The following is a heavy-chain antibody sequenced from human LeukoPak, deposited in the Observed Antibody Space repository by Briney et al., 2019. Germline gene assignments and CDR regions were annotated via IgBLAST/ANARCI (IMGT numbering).Heavy chain of an antibody. V-gene: IGHV3-7*01. J-gene: IGHJ4*02. Sequence: GGSLRLSCAASGFTFSSYWMSWVRQAPGKGLEWVANIKQDGSEKYYVDSVKGRFTISRDNAKNSLYLQMNSLRAEDTAVYYCARVAAARKIYFDYWGQGTLVTVSS. CDR2: IKQDGSEK. CDR1: GFTFSSYW. CDR3: ARVAAARKIYFDY. D-gene: IGHD6-13*01.